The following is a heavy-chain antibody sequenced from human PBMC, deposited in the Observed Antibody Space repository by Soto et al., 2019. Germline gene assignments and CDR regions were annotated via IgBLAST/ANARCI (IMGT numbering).Heavy chain of an antibody. CDR2: IYTSGST. Sequence: SETLSLTCTVSGGSISSYYWSWIRQPAGKGLEWIGRIYTSGSTNYNPSLKSRVTMSVDTSKNQFSLKLSSVTAADTAVYYCARVGSDDSSGYYPNDPFDIWGQGTMVTVSS. D-gene: IGHD3-22*01. CDR3: ARVGSDDSSGYYPNDPFDI. V-gene: IGHV4-4*07. J-gene: IGHJ3*02. CDR1: GGSISSYY.